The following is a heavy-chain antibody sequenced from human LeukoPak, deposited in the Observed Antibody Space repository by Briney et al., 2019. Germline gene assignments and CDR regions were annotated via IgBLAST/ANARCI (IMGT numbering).Heavy chain of an antibody. CDR3: ARDYVDDIPMIKDY. Sequence: ASVKVSCKASGYTFTSYHMHWVQQAPGQGLEWMGLINLSGGSTTYAQRFQGRVTLTRDTSTSTVYMELSSLRSEDTAVYYCARDYVDDIPMIKDYWGQGTLVTVSS. J-gene: IGHJ4*02. CDR2: INLSGGST. CDR1: GYTFTSYH. V-gene: IGHV1-46*01. D-gene: IGHD2-8*01.